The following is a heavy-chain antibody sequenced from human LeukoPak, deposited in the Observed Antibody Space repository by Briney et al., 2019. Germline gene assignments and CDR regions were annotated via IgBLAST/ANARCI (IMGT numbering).Heavy chain of an antibody. J-gene: IGHJ4*02. CDR2: IYYSGTT. CDR3: ARDRASARGFHS. CDR1: GFTFSSIW. D-gene: IGHD2-15*01. Sequence: GSLRLSCAASGFTFSSIWMSWVRQPPGKGLEWIGYIYYSGTTNYNPSLQSRVTISVATSKNQFSLKLSSVTAADTALYYCARDRASARGFHSWGQGTLVTVSS. V-gene: IGHV4-59*01.